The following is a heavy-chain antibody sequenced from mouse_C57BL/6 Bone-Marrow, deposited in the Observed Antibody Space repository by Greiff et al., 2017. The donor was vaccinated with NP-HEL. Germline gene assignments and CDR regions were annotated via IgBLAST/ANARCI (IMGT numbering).Heavy chain of an antibody. CDR1: GFSFNTYA. D-gene: IGHD2-5*01. Sequence: EVKLVESGGGLVQPKGSLKLSCAASGFSFNTYAMNWVRQAPGKGLEWVARIRSKSNNYATYYADSVKDRFTISRDDSESMLYLQMNNLKTEDTAMYYCGRQGYYSNSYFDYWGQGTTLTVSS. CDR2: IRSKSNNYAT. J-gene: IGHJ2*01. V-gene: IGHV10-1*01. CDR3: GRQGYYSNSYFDY.